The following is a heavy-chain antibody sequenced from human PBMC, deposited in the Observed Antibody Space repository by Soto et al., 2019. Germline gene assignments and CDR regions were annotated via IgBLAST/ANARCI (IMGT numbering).Heavy chain of an antibody. CDR3: ASLGYCTSTSCQTRYYYYGMDV. J-gene: IGHJ6*02. D-gene: IGHD2-2*01. CDR1: GFTFSNYG. CDR2: ISSDGSNK. Sequence: QVQLVGSGGGVVQPGRSLRLSCAASGFTFSNYGMHWVRQAPGKGLEWVAVISSDGSNKYYADSVKGRFTISRDNSRNTLYLQMNSLRAEDTAVYYCASLGYCTSTSCQTRYYYYGMDVWGQGTAVTVSS. V-gene: IGHV3-30*03.